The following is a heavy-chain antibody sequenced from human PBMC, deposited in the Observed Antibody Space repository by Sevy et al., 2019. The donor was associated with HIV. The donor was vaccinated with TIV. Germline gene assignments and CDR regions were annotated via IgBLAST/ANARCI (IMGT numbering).Heavy chain of an antibody. V-gene: IGHV3-11*04. Sequence: GGSLRLSCAASGFTLSDYYMTWIRQAPGKGLEWLSYISSSGSTISYADSVKGRFIISRDNAKNSLYLQMNSLRAEDTAVYYCARARGYSGYDWGNWFDPWGQGTLVTVSS. CDR2: ISSSGSTI. CDR3: ARARGYSGYDWGNWFDP. J-gene: IGHJ5*02. CDR1: GFTLSDYY. D-gene: IGHD5-12*01.